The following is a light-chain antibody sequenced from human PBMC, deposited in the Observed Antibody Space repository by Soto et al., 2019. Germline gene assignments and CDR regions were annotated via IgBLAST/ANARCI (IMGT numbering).Light chain of an antibody. CDR3: QNYNGAPWT. CDR2: AAS. V-gene: IGKV1-27*01. Sequence: DIQMTQSPSSLSSSVGDRDTITCRASQGISNYFVWYQQKPEKVPKLLIYAASTLQSGVPSRFSGSGSGTDFTLTISSLQPEDVATYYCQNYNGAPWTFGQGTKVEIK. CDR1: QGISNY. J-gene: IGKJ1*01.